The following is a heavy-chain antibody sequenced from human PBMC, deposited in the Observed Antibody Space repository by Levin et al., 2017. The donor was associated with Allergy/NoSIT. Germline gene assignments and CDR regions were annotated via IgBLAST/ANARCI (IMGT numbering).Heavy chain of an antibody. J-gene: IGHJ6*02. CDR3: ARDTVTSMFYYYGMDV. D-gene: IGHD4-17*01. Sequence: SCAASGFTLGSYAMNWVRQAPGKGLEWVSTISGSGAGTYYSDSVKGRFTVSRDNSKNTLYLQMNSLTTEDTAVYYCARDTVTSMFYYYGMDVWGQGTTVTVSS. V-gene: IGHV3-23*01. CDR2: ISGSGAGT. CDR1: GFTLGSYA.